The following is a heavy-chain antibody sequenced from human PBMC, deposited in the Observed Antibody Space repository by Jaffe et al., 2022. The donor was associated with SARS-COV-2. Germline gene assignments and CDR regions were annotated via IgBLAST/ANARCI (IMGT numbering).Heavy chain of an antibody. CDR3: ARTRGWFGEGFVDY. V-gene: IGHV3-48*02. D-gene: IGHD3-10*01. CDR1: GFTFSSYS. Sequence: EVQLVESGGGLVQPGGSLRLSCAASGFTFSSYSMNWVRQAPGKGLEWVSYISSSSSTIYYADSVKGRFTISRDNAKNSLYLQMNSLRDEDTAVYYCARTRGWFGEGFVDYWGQGTLVTVSS. J-gene: IGHJ4*02. CDR2: ISSSSSTI.